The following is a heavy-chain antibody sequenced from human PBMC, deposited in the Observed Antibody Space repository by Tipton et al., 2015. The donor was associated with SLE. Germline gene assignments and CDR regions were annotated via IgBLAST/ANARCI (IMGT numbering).Heavy chain of an antibody. D-gene: IGHD1-26*01. CDR3: AREDLGASLDY. J-gene: IGHJ4*02. V-gene: IGHV1-69*01. CDR2: LIPKYGTP. Sequence: QSGPEVKKPGSSVRVSCKASGGIFSSYTISWVRRAPGQGLEWMGLLIPKYGTPHYAQKFQGRVIITADESTSTAYMELNSLRSDDTAVYYCAREDLGASLDYWGQGTLVTVSS. CDR1: GGIFSSYT.